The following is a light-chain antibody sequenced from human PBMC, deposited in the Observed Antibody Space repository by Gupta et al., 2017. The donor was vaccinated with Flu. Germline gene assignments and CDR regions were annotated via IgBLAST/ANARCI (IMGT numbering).Light chain of an antibody. CDR2: KAS. Sequence: DIQMTQSPSTLSASVGDRVTITCRASQSISSWLAWYQQKPGKAPKLLIYKASSLESGVPSRFSGSGSGTEFTLTISSLQPDDFATYYCQQYNSYSWTFGQGTTLEIK. CDR3: QQYNSYSWT. V-gene: IGKV1-5*03. J-gene: IGKJ1*01. CDR1: QSISSW.